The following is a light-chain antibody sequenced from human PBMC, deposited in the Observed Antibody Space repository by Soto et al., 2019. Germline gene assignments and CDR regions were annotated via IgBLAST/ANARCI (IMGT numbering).Light chain of an antibody. CDR2: GAS. CDR3: QHYGRSPA. CDR1: QSVSSSY. V-gene: IGKV3-20*01. J-gene: IGKJ4*01. Sequence: EIVLTQSPGTLSLSPGERATLSCRASQSVSSSYLAWYQQKPGQAPRLLIYGASSRATGIPDRFSGSGSGTDFTLSISRLEPEDFAVYYCQHYGRSPAFGRGTKVEI.